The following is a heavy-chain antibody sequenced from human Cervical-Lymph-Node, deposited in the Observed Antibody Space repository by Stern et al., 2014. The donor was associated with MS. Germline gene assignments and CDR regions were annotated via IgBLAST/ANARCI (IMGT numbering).Heavy chain of an antibody. CDR1: GFSLTTSGMC. CDR2: IDWDDDK. V-gene: IGHV2-70*11. D-gene: IGHD6-19*01. CDR3: ARTRFSSGWYYFDY. J-gene: IGHJ4*02. Sequence: SGPALVRPTQTLTLTCTFSGFSLTTSGMCVAWIRQPPGKALEWLGRIDWDDDKYYNTSLKTRLTISKDTSKNQVVLTMTNMDPVDTATYYCARTRFSSGWYYFDYWGQGTLVTVSS.